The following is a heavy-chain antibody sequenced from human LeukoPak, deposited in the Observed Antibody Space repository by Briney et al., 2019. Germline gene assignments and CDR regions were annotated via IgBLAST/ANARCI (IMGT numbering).Heavy chain of an antibody. D-gene: IGHD3-10*01. V-gene: IGHV4-59*08. Sequence: SETLSFTCTVSGGSISSYYWSWIRQTPGKGLEWIGYIYYSGSTNYNPSLKSRVTISVDTSKNQFSLKLSSVTAADTAVYYCARRGYGSGSFNRYYFDYWGQGNLVTVSS. CDR1: GGSISSYY. J-gene: IGHJ4*02. CDR3: ARRGYGSGSFNRYYFDY. CDR2: IYYSGST.